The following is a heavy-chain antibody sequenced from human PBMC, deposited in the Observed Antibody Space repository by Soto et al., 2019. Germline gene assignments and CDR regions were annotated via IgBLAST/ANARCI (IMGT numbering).Heavy chain of an antibody. Sequence: GGSLRLSCAASGFTFSSYSMSWVRQAPGKGLEWVSAISGSGGSTYYADSVKGRFTISRDNSKNTLYLQMNSLRAEDTAVYYCAMGERLVVLYYGLAVRGQRTTVTVSS. D-gene: IGHD3-16*01. V-gene: IGHV3-23*01. CDR2: ISGSGGST. CDR3: AMGERLVVLYYGLAV. J-gene: IGHJ6*02. CDR1: GFTFSSYS.